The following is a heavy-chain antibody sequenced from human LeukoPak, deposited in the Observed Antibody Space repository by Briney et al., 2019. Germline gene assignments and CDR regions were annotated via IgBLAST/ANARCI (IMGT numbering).Heavy chain of an antibody. V-gene: IGHV3-21*04. CDR1: GFTFSSYS. CDR3: AKDSSRGSGWYFDY. Sequence: GGSLRLSCAASGFTFSSYSMNWVRQAPGKGLEWVSSISSSSSYIYYADSVKGRFTISRDNAKNSLYLQMNSLRAEDTAVYYCAKDSSRGSGWYFDYWGQGTLVTVSS. CDR2: ISSSSSYI. D-gene: IGHD6-19*01. J-gene: IGHJ4*02.